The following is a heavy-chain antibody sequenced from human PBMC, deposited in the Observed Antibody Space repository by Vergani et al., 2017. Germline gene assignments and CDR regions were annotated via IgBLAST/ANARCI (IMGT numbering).Heavy chain of an antibody. J-gene: IGHJ4*02. CDR3: ARERCSGGSCYSN. CDR1: GAYVGSGSYY. D-gene: IGHD2-15*01. V-gene: IGHV4-61*02. CDR2: IYTSGST. Sequence: QVQLQESGPGLVKASQTLSLTCSVSGAYVGSGSYYWSWIRQPAGKGLEWIGRIYTSGSTNYNPSLKSRVTISVDTSKNQFSLKLSSVTAADTAVYYCARERCSGGSCYSNWGQGTLVTVSS.